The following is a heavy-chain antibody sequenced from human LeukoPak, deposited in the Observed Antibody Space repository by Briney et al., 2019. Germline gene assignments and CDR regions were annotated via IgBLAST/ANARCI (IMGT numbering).Heavy chain of an antibody. Sequence: ASVKVSCKASGYTFTSYDINWVRQATGQGLEWMGWMNPNSGNTGYAQKFQGRVTMTRNTSISTAYMELSSLRSEDTAVYYCARAPKVRVQLERRPEYYFDYWGQGTLVTVSS. CDR3: ARAPKVRVQLERRPEYYFDY. J-gene: IGHJ4*02. CDR1: GYTFTSYD. CDR2: MNPNSGNT. D-gene: IGHD1-1*01. V-gene: IGHV1-8*01.